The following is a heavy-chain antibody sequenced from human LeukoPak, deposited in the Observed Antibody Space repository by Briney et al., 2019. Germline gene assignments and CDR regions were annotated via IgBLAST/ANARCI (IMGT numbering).Heavy chain of an antibody. CDR2: VYYSGST. CDR3: ARWSGYALD. J-gene: IGHJ4*02. Sequence: SETLSLTCIVSGGSITSDYWSWIRQPPGKGLEWIGDVYYSGSTNYNPSLKSRVTISVDTSKNQFSLKLSSVTAADTAVYYCARWSGYALDWGQGTLVTVSS. V-gene: IGHV4-59*01. D-gene: IGHD2-2*01. CDR1: GGSITSDY.